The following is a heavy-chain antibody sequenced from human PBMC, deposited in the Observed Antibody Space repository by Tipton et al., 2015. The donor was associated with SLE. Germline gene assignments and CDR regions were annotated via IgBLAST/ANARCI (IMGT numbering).Heavy chain of an antibody. V-gene: IGHV3-72*01. CDR1: GFTFSDYY. J-gene: IGHJ4*02. CDR2: SRNKADRYST. Sequence: SLRLSCATSGFTFSDYYMDWVRQAPGKGLEWGGSSRNKADRYSTEYPASVKGRFSVSRDESMSSLFLQMNSLKTEDTAVYFCVSGRNGFDHWGQGTLVSVSS. D-gene: IGHD2-8*01. CDR3: VSGRNGFDH.